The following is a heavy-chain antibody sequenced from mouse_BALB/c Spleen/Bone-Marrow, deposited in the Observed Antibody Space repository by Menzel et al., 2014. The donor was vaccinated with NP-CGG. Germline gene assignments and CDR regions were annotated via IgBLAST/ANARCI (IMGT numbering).Heavy chain of an antibody. CDR2: IFPGTDTT. J-gene: IGHJ3*01. Sequence: QVQLQQSGAEVANPGASVELSCRTSGYTFTNYWIQWVKQRPGQGLGWIGEIFPGTDTTYYNEKFKDKATLTIDTSSSTAYMQLSNLTSEDSAVYFCARNYDYDEGAWFTYWGQGTLVTVSA. V-gene: IGHV1S132*01. CDR3: ARNYDYDEGAWFTY. D-gene: IGHD2-4*01. CDR1: GYTFTNYW.